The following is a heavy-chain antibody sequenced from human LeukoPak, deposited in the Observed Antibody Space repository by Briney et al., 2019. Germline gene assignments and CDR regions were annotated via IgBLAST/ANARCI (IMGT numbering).Heavy chain of an antibody. CDR1: GGSISSSSDY. V-gene: IGHV4-39*01. CDR2: IYYSGST. J-gene: IGHJ6*02. CDR3: APLDYGMDV. Sequence: SETLSLTCTVSGGSISSSSDYWGWIRQPPGKGLEWIGSIYYSGSTYYNPSLKSRVTISVDTPKNQFSLKLSSVTAADTAVYYCAPLDYGMDVWGQGTTVTVSS.